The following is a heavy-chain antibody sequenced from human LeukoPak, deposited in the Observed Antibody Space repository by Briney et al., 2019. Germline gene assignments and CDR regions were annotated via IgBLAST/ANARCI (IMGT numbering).Heavy chain of an antibody. J-gene: IGHJ5*02. CDR1: GYSISSGYY. D-gene: IGHD1-7*01. Sequence: PSETLSLTCTVSGYSISSGYYWGWLRQPPGKGLEWIGSIYHSGSTYYNPSLKSRVTISVDASKNQFSLKLSSVTAADTAVYYCARDRHNWNSVFNWFDPWGQGTLVTVSS. V-gene: IGHV4-38-2*02. CDR2: IYHSGST. CDR3: ARDRHNWNSVFNWFDP.